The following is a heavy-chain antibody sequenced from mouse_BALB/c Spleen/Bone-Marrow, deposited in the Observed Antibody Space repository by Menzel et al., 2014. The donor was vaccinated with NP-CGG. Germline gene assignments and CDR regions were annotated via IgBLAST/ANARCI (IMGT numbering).Heavy chain of an antibody. D-gene: IGHD2-14*01. Sequence: VQLQQSGAELVRPGASVTLSCKASGYTFTDYGMHWVKQTPVHGLEWIGAIDPETGGTAYNQKFKGKATLTADKSSSTAYMELRSLTSEDSAVYYCRAYYRYDGYAMDYWGQGTSVTVSS. V-gene: IGHV1-15*01. CDR2: IDPETGGT. CDR1: GYTFTDYG. J-gene: IGHJ4*01. CDR3: RAYYRYDGYAMDY.